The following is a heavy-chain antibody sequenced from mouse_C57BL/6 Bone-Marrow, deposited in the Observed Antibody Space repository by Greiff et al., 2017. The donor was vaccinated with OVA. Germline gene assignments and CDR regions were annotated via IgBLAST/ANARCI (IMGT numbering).Heavy chain of an antibody. V-gene: IGHV5-6*01. Sequence: VQLKESGGDLVKPGGSLKLSCAASGFTFSSYGMSWVRQTPDKRLEWVATISSGGSYTYYPDSVKGRFTISRDNAKNTLYLQMSSLKSEDTAMYYCARHYYGSSLDYWGQGTTLTVSS. CDR2: ISSGGSYT. D-gene: IGHD1-1*01. CDR1: GFTFSSYG. CDR3: ARHYYGSSLDY. J-gene: IGHJ2*01.